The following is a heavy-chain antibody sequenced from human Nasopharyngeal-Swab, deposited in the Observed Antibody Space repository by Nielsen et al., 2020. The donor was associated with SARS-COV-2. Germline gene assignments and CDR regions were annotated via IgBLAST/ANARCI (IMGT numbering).Heavy chain of an antibody. Sequence: GESLKISCAASGFTFSSYSMKWVRQAPGKGLEWVSSISSSSSYIYYADSVKGRFTISRDNAKNSLYLQMNSLRAEDTAVYYCARGVEVGVPYYYYGMDVWGQGTTVTVSS. CDR2: ISSSSSYI. CDR3: ARGVEVGVPYYYYGMDV. CDR1: GFTFSSYS. D-gene: IGHD3-3*01. J-gene: IGHJ6*02. V-gene: IGHV3-21*01.